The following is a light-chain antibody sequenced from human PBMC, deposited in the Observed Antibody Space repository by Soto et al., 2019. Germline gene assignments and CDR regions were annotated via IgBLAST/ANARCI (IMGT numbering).Light chain of an antibody. J-gene: IGKJ1*01. CDR1: QSVSSNY. CDR2: GVS. CDR3: QQYGNSPCT. Sequence: EIVLTQSPGTLSLSPGERATLSCRASQSVSSNYLAWYQQKPGQAPRLLIYGVSSRATGIPDRFSGSGSVTDFTLTISRLEPEDFAVYYCQQYGNSPCTFGQGTKVEIK. V-gene: IGKV3-20*01.